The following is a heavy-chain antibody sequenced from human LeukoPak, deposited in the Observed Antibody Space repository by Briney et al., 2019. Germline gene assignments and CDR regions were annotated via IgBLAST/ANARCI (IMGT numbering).Heavy chain of an antibody. D-gene: IGHD3-10*01. V-gene: IGHV3-74*01. CDR2: INSDGSST. CDR1: GLTFSSYW. CDR3: AKAVVRGEYYYYYMDV. J-gene: IGHJ6*03. Sequence: PGGSLRLSCAASGLTFSSYWMHWVRQAPGKGLVWVSRINSDGSSTSYADSVKGRFTISRDNSKNTVYLQMNSLRAEDTAVYYCAKAVVRGEYYYYYMDVWGKGTTVIVSS.